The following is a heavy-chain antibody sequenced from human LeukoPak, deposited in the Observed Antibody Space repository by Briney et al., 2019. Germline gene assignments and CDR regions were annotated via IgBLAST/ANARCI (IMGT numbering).Heavy chain of an antibody. Sequence: PGGSLRLSCAASGFTFSDYYMSWIRQAPGKGLEWVSYISSSSSYTNYADSVKGRFTISRDNSKNTVYLQMNSLRAEDTAVYYCARDRVGTTDCWGQGTLVTVSS. J-gene: IGHJ4*02. CDR1: GFTFSDYY. CDR3: ARDRVGTTDC. V-gene: IGHV3-11*06. D-gene: IGHD1-26*01. CDR2: ISSSSSYT.